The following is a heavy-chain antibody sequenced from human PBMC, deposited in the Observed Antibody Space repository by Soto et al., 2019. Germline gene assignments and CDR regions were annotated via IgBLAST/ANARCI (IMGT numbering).Heavy chain of an antibody. CDR2: IYYSGST. V-gene: IGHV4-31*03. CDR1: GGSISSGGYY. CDR3: ARDFFDSSDYTTNWFDP. Sequence: PSETLSLTCTVSGGSISSGGYYWSWIRQHPGKGLEWIGYIYYSGSTYYNPSLKSRVIISVDTSKNQFSLKLTSVTAADAALYYCARDFFDSSDYTTNWFDPWGQGTLVTVSS. D-gene: IGHD3-22*01. J-gene: IGHJ5*02.